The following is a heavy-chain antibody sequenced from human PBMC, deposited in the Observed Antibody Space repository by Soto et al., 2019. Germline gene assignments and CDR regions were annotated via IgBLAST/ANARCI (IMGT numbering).Heavy chain of an antibody. J-gene: IGHJ4*02. V-gene: IGHV1-8*01. CDR2: MNPNSGNT. D-gene: IGHD4-17*01. Sequence: ASVKVSCKASGYTFTSYDINWVRQATGQGLEWMGWMNPNSGNTGYAQKFQGRVTMTRNTSISTAYMELSSLRSEDTAVYYCARGRRTVTTLGLYYFDYWGQGTLVTVSS. CDR1: GYTFTSYD. CDR3: ARGRRTVTTLGLYYFDY.